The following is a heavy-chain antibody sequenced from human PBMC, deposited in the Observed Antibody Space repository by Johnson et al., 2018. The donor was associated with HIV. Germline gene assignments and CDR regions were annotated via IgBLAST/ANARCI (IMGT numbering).Heavy chain of an antibody. CDR2: ISYAGSTK. D-gene: IGHD6-6*01. Sequence: QAQLVESGGGVVQPGRSLRLSCAASGFTFRNYAMHWVRQAPGKGLEWLAVISYAGSTKYYADSVKGRFTISRDNSKNTLYWQMNSLRAEDTAVYYCARGGQLSISGGAFDIWGQGTMVTVSS. V-gene: IGHV3-30*04. CDR3: ARGGQLSISGGAFDI. J-gene: IGHJ3*02. CDR1: GFTFRNYA.